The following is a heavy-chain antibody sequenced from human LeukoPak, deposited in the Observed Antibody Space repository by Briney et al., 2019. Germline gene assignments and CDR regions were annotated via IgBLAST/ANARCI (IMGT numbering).Heavy chain of an antibody. CDR1: GFTFSTYA. V-gene: IGHV3-23*01. Sequence: GGSLRLSCAASGFTFSTYAMSWVRQAPGKGLEWVSGIRGSGGSTYYADSVKGRLTISRDNSKNTLYLQMNSLRADDTAVYYCAKDWPSEWQQLPDYDAFDIWGQGTMVTVSS. D-gene: IGHD6-13*01. CDR3: AKDWPSEWQQLPDYDAFDI. J-gene: IGHJ3*02. CDR2: IRGSGGST.